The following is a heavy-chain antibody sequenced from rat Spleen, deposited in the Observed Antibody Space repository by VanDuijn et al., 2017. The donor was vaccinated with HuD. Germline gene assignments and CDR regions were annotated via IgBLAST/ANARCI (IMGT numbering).Heavy chain of an antibody. CDR2: ISYEDSGT. D-gene: IGHD1-11*01. V-gene: IGHV5-22*01. CDR1: GFTFSDYY. J-gene: IGHJ3*01. CDR3: ARLGTEAIGNWFSY. Sequence: EVQLVESGGGLVQPGRSLKLSCTASGFTFSDYYMAWVRQAPKKGLEWVASISYEDSGTYYGDSVKGRFTISRDNAKNTLYLQMDSRRSEDTATYYCARLGTEAIGNWFSYWGQGTLVTVSS.